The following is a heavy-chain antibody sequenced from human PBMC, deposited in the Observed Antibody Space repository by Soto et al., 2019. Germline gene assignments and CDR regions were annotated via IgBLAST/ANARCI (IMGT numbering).Heavy chain of an antibody. D-gene: IGHD2-15*01. CDR1: GSAFRTHG. CDR2: IWGDGSKK. CDR3: ARGAVVAGDFDY. V-gene: IGHV3-33*01. Sequence: QVQLVESGGGVVQPGGSLRLSCAASGSAFRTHGMHWVRQAPGKGLEWVAVIWGDGSKKYYADSVKGRFTISKDNSKKALFLQMNALRAEDTAVYYCARGAVVAGDFDYWGQGTLVTVSS. J-gene: IGHJ4*02.